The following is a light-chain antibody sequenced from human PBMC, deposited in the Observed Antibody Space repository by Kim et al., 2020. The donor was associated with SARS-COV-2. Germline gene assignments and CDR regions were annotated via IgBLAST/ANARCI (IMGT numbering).Light chain of an antibody. CDR3: LQTCVFPTH. Sequence: DIQMTQSPSSMSASVGDRVTITCRASQDIFDCVAWYQQEPGKAPKLLISEASTLQSGVPSRFSGSGSGTDFSLTISSLQPEDFATYFCLQTCVFPTHVGGGTKVDIK. V-gene: IGKV1-12*01. CDR2: EAS. CDR1: QDIFDC. J-gene: IGKJ4*01.